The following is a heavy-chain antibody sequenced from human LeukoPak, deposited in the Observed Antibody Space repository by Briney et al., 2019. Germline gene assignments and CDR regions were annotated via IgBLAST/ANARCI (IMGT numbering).Heavy chain of an antibody. Sequence: AGGSLRLSCAASGFTFSSYAMSWVRQAPGKGLEWVSAISGSGGSTYCADSVKGRFTISRDNSKNTLYLQMNSLRAEDTAVYYCAKDSTYYDFWSGYYLTEKDYWGQGTLVTVSS. CDR2: ISGSGGST. CDR3: AKDSTYYDFWSGYYLTEKDY. V-gene: IGHV3-23*01. D-gene: IGHD3-3*01. J-gene: IGHJ4*02. CDR1: GFTFSSYA.